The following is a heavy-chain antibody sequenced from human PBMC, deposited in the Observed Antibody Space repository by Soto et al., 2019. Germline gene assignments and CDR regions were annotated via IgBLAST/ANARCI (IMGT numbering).Heavy chain of an antibody. V-gene: IGHV3-23*01. CDR2: ISATGGST. CDR1: GFTFNNYA. CDR3: AKDRLAGNFDY. Sequence: GGSLRLSCAASGFTFNNYAMNWVRQAPGKGLEWVATISATGGSTYYADSVKGRFTISRDNSKNALYLQMNGLRVEDTAVYYCAKDRLAGNFDYWGQGTQVTVSS. J-gene: IGHJ4*02. D-gene: IGHD6-13*01.